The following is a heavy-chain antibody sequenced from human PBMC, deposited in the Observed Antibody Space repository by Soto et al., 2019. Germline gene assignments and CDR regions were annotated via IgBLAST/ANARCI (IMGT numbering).Heavy chain of an antibody. V-gene: IGHV1-69*01. CDR3: ASPTSGSPKGMDV. D-gene: IGHD1-26*01. Sequence: QVQLVQSGAEVKKPGSSVKVSCKASGGTFNSYGVSWVRQAPGQGLEWMGGIIPIFGRPNYAQKFQGRVTITADESTSTTYMELTSLRSEDTAVYYCASPTSGSPKGMDVWGQGTTVTVSS. J-gene: IGHJ6*02. CDR2: IIPIFGRP. CDR1: GGTFNSYG.